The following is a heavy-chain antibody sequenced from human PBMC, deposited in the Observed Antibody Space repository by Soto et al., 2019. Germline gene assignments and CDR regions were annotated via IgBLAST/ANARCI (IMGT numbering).Heavy chain of an antibody. Sequence: TSETLSLTCTVSNGSINVTNYYWGWIRQPPGKGLEWIGTFYYSGSSYYNPSLKSRVTLSIDTSKNQFSLKLTSVTAADTGVYYCAKSTTPPGSYYYYYYGLDLWGQGTTVTVSS. CDR3: AKSTTPPGSYYYYYYGLDL. CDR1: NGSINVTNYY. V-gene: IGHV4-39*01. D-gene: IGHD1-1*01. J-gene: IGHJ6*02. CDR2: FYYSGSS.